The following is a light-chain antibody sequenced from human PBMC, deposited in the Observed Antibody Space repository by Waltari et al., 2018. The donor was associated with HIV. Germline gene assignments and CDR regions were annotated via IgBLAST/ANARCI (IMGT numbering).Light chain of an antibody. V-gene: IGKV3-15*01. CDR2: GAS. CDR1: QSISSN. Sequence: IVMPQSPATLSVSPGERATLSCRASQSISSNLAWYQHKPGHATRLLIYGASTRASGGPARFSGRGSGTEFTLTISSLQSEDFVVYYCQQYHYWPPRFTFGPGTKVDFK. CDR3: QQYHYWPPRFT. J-gene: IGKJ3*01.